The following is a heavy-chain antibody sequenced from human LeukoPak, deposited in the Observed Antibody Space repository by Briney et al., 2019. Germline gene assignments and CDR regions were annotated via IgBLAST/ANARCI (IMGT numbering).Heavy chain of an antibody. D-gene: IGHD3-3*01. CDR2: TYHSGST. J-gene: IGHJ6*03. CDR3: ARRLLEWLSPDDYYYYYYMDV. Sequence: PSETLSLTCAVSGYSLSSGYYWGWIRQPPGKGLEWIGSTYHSGSTYYNPSLKNRVTISVDTSKNQFSLKLSSVTAADTAVYYCARRLLEWLSPDDYYYYYYMDVWGKGTTVTVSS. V-gene: IGHV4-38-2*01. CDR1: GYSLSSGYY.